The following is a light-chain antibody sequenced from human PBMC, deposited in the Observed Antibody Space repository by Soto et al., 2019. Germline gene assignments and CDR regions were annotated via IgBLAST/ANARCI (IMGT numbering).Light chain of an antibody. V-gene: IGKV3-20*01. J-gene: IGKJ1*01. Sequence: EIVLTQSPATLSVSPGERAALSCRTSQSVSGSYLAWYQQKPGQDPRLLIYGAFNRAGGIPERFSGSGSGTDFTLTVSRLEPEEFAVDYCQQYGRPGTLGQGTKGDI. CDR3: QQYGRPGT. CDR2: GAF. CDR1: QSVSGSY.